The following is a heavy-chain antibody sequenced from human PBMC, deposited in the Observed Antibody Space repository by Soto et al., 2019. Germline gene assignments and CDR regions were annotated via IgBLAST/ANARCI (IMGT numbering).Heavy chain of an antibody. CDR2: INPNSGGT. J-gene: IGHJ4*02. Sequence: QVQLVQSGAEVKKPGASVKVSCKASGYTFTGYYMHWVRQAPGQGLEWMGWINPNSGGTNYAQKFQGRVTMTRDTSISTAYMELSRLRSDDTAVYYCARGYYDSSGYYRMDYWGQGTLVTVSS. V-gene: IGHV1-2*02. CDR3: ARGYYDSSGYYRMDY. CDR1: GYTFTGYY. D-gene: IGHD3-22*01.